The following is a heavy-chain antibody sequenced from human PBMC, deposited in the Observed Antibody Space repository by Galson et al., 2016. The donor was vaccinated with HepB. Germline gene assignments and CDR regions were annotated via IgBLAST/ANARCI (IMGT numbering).Heavy chain of an antibody. V-gene: IGHV3-72*01. CDR3: TLNHAFDI. J-gene: IGHJ3*02. CDR1: GFTFSDHY. Sequence: SLRLSCAASGFTFSDHYIDWVRQAPGKGLEWVGRSRDKAHSYTTQYAASVKGRFAISRDDSKNTLYLQMNSLKTEDTAVYYCTLNHAFDIWGQGTMVTVSS. CDR2: SRDKAHSYTT.